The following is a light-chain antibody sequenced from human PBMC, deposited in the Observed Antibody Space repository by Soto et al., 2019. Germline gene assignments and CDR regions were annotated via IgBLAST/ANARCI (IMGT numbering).Light chain of an antibody. J-gene: IGLJ1*01. CDR2: EVT. V-gene: IGLV2-14*01. CDR1: SNDIGAYNY. Sequence: QSVLTQPASVSGSPGQSITISCTGTSNDIGAYNYVSWYQHHPGRAPKLIIYEVTNRPSGVSNRFSGSKSGNTASLTISGLLTEDEADYYCSSYTSSSTLYVFATGTKLTVL. CDR3: SSYTSSSTLYV.